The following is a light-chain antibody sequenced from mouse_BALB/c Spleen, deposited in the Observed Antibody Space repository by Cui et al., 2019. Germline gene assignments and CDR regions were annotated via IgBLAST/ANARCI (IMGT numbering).Light chain of an antibody. CDR1: SSVSY. CDR3: QQYHSYPYT. J-gene: IGKJ2*01. CDR2: RTS. V-gene: IGKV4-61*01. Sequence: QIVLTQSPAIMSASPGEKVTISCSASSSVSYMYWYQQKPGSSPKPWIYRTSNLASGVPARLSGSGSGTSYSITISSMEAEDAATYYCQQYHSYPYTFGGGSKLEIK.